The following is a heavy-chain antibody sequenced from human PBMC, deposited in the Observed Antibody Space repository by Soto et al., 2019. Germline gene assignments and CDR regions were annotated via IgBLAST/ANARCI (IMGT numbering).Heavy chain of an antibody. Sequence: GESLKVSCKGSGYSFTSYWISWVRQMPGKGLEWMGRIDPSDSYTNYSPSFQGHVTISADKSISTAYLQWSSLKASDTAMYYCTAFFEGIAGAHWDYYYYGMEVWGPETTVTVSS. D-gene: IGHD6-19*01. CDR2: IDPSDSYT. V-gene: IGHV5-10-1*01. J-gene: IGHJ6*02. CDR3: TAFFEGIAGAHWDYYYYGMEV. CDR1: GYSFTSYW.